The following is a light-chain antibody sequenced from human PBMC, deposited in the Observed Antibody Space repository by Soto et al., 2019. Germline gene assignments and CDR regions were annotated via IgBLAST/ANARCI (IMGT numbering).Light chain of an antibody. CDR3: QQYGGVPYT. Sequence: IVLTQSPGTLSLSPVQRATLSCRASESISRDYLARYQQRLGQAPRLLIYGASSGATGIPDRFSGSGSGTDFTLTISRLEPEDFAIYYCQQYGGVPYTFGQGTKLEIK. CDR2: GAS. V-gene: IGKV3-20*01. CDR1: ESISRDY. J-gene: IGKJ2*01.